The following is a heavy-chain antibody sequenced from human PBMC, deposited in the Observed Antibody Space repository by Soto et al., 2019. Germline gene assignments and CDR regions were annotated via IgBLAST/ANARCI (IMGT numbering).Heavy chain of an antibody. D-gene: IGHD3-3*01. CDR3: AKTVGHYDFWSGYWTLDY. CDR1: GFTFSSYA. Sequence: GSLRLSCAASGFTFSSYAMSWVRQAPGKGLEWVSAISGSGGSTYYADSVKGRFTISRDNSKNTLYLQMNSLRAEDTAVYYCAKTVGHYDFWSGYWTLDYWGQGTLVTVSS. J-gene: IGHJ4*02. V-gene: IGHV3-23*01. CDR2: ISGSGGST.